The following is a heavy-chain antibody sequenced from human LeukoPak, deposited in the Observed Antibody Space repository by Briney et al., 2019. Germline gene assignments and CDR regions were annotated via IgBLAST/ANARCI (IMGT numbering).Heavy chain of an antibody. V-gene: IGHV3-30*18. CDR3: AKDRTASGHWYFDI. CDR1: GFSFSSYG. Sequence: PGGSLRLSCAASGFSFSSYGMHWVRQAPGKGLEWVAIISYDGSNIDYGDSVKGRFTVSRDSSKNTLYLQMNSLRAEDTAVYYCAKDRTASGHWYFDIWGRGTLVTVSS. J-gene: IGHJ2*01. CDR2: ISYDGSNI. D-gene: IGHD6-13*01.